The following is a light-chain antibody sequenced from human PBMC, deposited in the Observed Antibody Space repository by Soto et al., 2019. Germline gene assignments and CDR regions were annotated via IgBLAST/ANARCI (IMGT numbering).Light chain of an antibody. CDR3: SSYAGSNTYV. CDR1: SSDVGTYNS. J-gene: IGLJ1*01. Sequence: QSVLTQPPSASGSPGQSVTISCTGTSSDVGTYNSVSWYQQHPGKAPKLMIYEVTKRPSGVPDRFSASKSGNTASLTVSGFQAEDEADYYCSSYAGSNTYVFGTGTKLTVL. V-gene: IGLV2-8*01. CDR2: EVT.